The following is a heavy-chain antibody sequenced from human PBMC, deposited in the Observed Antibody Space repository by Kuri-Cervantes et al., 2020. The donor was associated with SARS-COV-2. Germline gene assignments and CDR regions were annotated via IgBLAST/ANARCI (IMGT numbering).Heavy chain of an antibody. CDR1: GGSFSGYY. Sequence: GSLRLSCAVYGGSFSGYYWSWIRQPPGKGLEWIGEINHSGSTNYNPSLKSRVTISVDKSKNQFSLKLSSVTAADTAVYYCARGRRYSLPGGLDYWGQGTLVTVSS. D-gene: IGHD3-9*01. CDR3: ARGRRYSLPGGLDY. V-gene: IGHV4-34*01. CDR2: INHSGST. J-gene: IGHJ4*02.